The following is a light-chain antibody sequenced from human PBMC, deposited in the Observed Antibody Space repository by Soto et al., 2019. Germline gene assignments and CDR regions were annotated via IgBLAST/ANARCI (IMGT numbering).Light chain of an antibody. V-gene: IGLV2-8*01. CDR2: EVN. CDR3: SSYAGSKNFIL. CDR1: TSDVGGYNY. J-gene: IGLJ2*01. Sequence: QSALTQPPSGSGSPGQSVTISCTGTTSDVGGYNYVSWYQLHPGKVPKLIISEVNKRPSGVPDRFSGSKSGSTASLTVSGLQAEDEADYFCSSYAGSKNFILFGGGIKLTVL.